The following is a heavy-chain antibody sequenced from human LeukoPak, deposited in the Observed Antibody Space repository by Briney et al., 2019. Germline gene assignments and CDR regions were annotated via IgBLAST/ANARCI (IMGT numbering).Heavy chain of an antibody. V-gene: IGHV4-59*01. Sequence: PSETLSLTCTVSGASISSYYWSCIRQPPGKGLEWIGYAYYSGSTNYNPSLKSRGTISVDTSKNQFSLKLSSVTAADTAVYYCASRREGTFDHWGQGTLVTVSS. CDR1: GASISSYY. D-gene: IGHD3-10*01. J-gene: IGHJ4*02. CDR2: AYYSGST. CDR3: ASRREGTFDH.